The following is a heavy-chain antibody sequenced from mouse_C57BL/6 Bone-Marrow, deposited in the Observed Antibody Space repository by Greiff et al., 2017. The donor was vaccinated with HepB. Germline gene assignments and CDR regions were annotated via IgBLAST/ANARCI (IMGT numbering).Heavy chain of an antibody. Sequence: DVKLVESGGGLVQPGGSLKLSCAASGFTFSDYGMAWVRQAPRKGPAWVAFISNLAYSIYYADTVTGRFTISRENAKNPLYLEMSSLRSEDTAMYYCARRSSYWYFDVWGTGTTVTVSS. CDR2: ISNLAYSI. CDR1: GFTFSDYG. J-gene: IGHJ1*03. CDR3: ARRSSYWYFDV. D-gene: IGHD1-1*01. V-gene: IGHV5-15*04.